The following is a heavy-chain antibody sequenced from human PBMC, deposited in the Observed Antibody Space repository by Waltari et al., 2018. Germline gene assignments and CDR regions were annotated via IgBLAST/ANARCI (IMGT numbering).Heavy chain of an antibody. D-gene: IGHD6-13*01. CDR2: IYPDNSDT. Sequence: EVQLVQSGAEVKKPGDSLKISCTVSGYSFPTYWIPWVRQMPGKGLEWMGIIYPDNSDTIYSPSFQGQVTISADKSISTAFLQWSSLKASDTAMYYCARRRSGIASGSLSAWLDPWGQGTLVTVSS. J-gene: IGHJ5*02. V-gene: IGHV5-51*01. CDR1: GYSFPTYW. CDR3: ARRRSGIASGSLSAWLDP.